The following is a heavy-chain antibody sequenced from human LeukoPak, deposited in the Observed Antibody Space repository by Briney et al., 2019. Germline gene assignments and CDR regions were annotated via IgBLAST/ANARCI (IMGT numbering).Heavy chain of an antibody. V-gene: IGHV4-39*07. CDR3: ARGSYDILTGWYHYMDV. D-gene: IGHD3-9*01. CDR2: IYYSGST. Sequence: SETLSLTCTVSGGSISSSSYYWGWIRQPPGKGLDWIGSIYYSGSTYYNPSLKSRVTISVDTSKNQFSLKLSSVTAADTAVYYCARGSYDILTGWYHYMDVWGKGTTVTISS. J-gene: IGHJ6*03. CDR1: GGSISSSSYY.